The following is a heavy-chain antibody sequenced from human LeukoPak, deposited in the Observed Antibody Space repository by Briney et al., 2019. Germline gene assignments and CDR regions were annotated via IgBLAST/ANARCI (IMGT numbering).Heavy chain of an antibody. V-gene: IGHV1-69*05. CDR2: IIPIFGTA. CDR1: VGTFSSYA. J-gene: IGHJ3*02. CDR3: ARDEGQMATLSTGAFDI. D-gene: IGHD5-24*01. Sequence: ASVKVSCKASVGTFSSYAISWVRQAPGQGLEWMGGIIPIFGTANYAQKFQGRVTITTDESTSTAYMELSSLRSEDTAVYYCARDEGQMATLSTGAFDIWGQGTMVTVSS.